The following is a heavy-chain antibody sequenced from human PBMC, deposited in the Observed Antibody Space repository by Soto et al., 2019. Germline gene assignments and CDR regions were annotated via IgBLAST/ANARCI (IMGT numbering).Heavy chain of an antibody. CDR2: IYYSGST. CDR3: ARLATTVTRAFDP. Sequence: QVQLQESGPGLVKPSQTLSLTCTVSGGSISSGDYYWSWIRQSPGKGLEWIGYIYYSGSTYYNPSLKSRVTISVDTSKNQFSLKLSSVTAADTAVYYCARLATTVTRAFDPWGQGTLVTVSS. V-gene: IGHV4-30-4*01. D-gene: IGHD4-17*01. CDR1: GGSISSGDYY. J-gene: IGHJ5*02.